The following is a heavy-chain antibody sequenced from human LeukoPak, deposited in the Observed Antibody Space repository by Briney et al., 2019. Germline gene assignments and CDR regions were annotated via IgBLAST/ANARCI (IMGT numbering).Heavy chain of an antibody. V-gene: IGHV3-30-3*01. CDR3: ARDMSLHDYSIGY. CDR2: TSYDGSNK. Sequence: GGSLRLSCAASGFTFSSYAMHWVRQAPGKGLEWVAVTSYDGSNKYYADSVKGRFTISRDNSKNTLYLQMNSLRAEDTAVYYCARDMSLHDYSIGYWGQGTLVTVSS. CDR1: GFTFSSYA. J-gene: IGHJ4*02. D-gene: IGHD4-11*01.